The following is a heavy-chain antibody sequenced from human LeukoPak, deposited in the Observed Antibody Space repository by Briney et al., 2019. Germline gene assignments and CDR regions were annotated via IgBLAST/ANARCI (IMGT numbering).Heavy chain of an antibody. CDR2: ISGSGGNT. V-gene: IGHV3-23*01. CDR1: GFTFSSNA. J-gene: IGHJ6*02. CDR3: AKWDYGGYVSGGMDV. Sequence: GGSLRLSCAASGFTFSSNAMSWVRQAPGKGLEWVSVISGSGGNTYHADPVKGRFTISRDNSKNTMYLQMNSLRAEDTAVYYCAKWDYGGYVSGGMDVWGQGTTVTVSS. D-gene: IGHD4-17*01.